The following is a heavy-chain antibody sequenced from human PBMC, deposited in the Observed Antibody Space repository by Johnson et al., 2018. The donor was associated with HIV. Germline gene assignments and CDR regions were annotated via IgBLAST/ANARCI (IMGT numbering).Heavy chain of an antibody. CDR3: ARDSFIAVTLSDAFDI. V-gene: IGHV3-30-3*01. J-gene: IGHJ3*02. Sequence: QVQLVESGGDVVQPGRSLRLSCAASGFTFSSYAMHWVRQAPGKGLEWVAVISYDGSNEYYADSVKGRFTISRDNSKNTLYLHMSSLRAEDTALYYCARDSFIAVTLSDAFDIWGQGTVVTVSS. CDR1: GFTFSSYA. CDR2: ISYDGSNE. D-gene: IGHD6-19*01.